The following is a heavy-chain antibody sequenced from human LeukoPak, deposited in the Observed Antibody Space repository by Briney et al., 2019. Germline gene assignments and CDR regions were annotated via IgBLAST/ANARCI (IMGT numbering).Heavy chain of an antibody. Sequence: SVQVSCNASAGTIRSFAISWVRPAPGQGLEWMGGIIPIFGPANYAQKCQGRVTITADESTNTGYMELSSLRSENTAVYYCARDPQSSGFINVADAFDIWGQGTMVTVSS. V-gene: IGHV1-69*13. D-gene: IGHD3-22*01. CDR2: IIPIFGPA. J-gene: IGHJ3*02. CDR3: ARDPQSSGFINVADAFDI. CDR1: AGTIRSFA.